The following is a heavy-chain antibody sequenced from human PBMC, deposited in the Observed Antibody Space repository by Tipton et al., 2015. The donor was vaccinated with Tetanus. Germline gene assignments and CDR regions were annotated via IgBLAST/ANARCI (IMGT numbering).Heavy chain of an antibody. CDR2: ITGRGDAT. D-gene: IGHD2-2*01. J-gene: IGHJ4*02. Sequence: SLRLSCEASGFTFNTYAMNWVRQAPGKGLEWVASITGRGDATYYSDSVKGRFTISRDNSKNTLSLQMSSLRVEVTAVYYCASDPALMGNFDYWGQGTLVTVSS. V-gene: IGHV3-23*01. CDR3: ASDPALMGNFDY. CDR1: GFTFNTYA.